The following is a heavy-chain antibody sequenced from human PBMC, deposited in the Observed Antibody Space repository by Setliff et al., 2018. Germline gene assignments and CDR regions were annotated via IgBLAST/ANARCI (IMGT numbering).Heavy chain of an antibody. V-gene: IGHV3-48*03. J-gene: IGHJ5*01. CDR3: ARDLGNWFDS. D-gene: IGHD3-16*01. CDR2: ISSSGTTI. CDR1: GFTFSSYE. Sequence: GGSLRLSCAASGFTFSSYEMNWVRQAPGKGLEWVSYISSSGTTIYYADSVKGRFTISRDNAKNSLYLQMNGLRAEDTAVYYCARDLGNWFDSWGQGTVVTVSS.